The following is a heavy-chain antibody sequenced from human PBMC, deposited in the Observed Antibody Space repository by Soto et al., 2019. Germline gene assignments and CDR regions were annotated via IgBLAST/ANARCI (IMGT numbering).Heavy chain of an antibody. J-gene: IGHJ4*02. CDR1: GFTFSNYA. D-gene: IGHD6-13*01. V-gene: IGHV3-23*04. Sequence: EVQLVDSGGGWVQRGGSLRLSCAASGFTFSNYAMTWVRQGPGKGLEWVAGISGRGGRSYYADSVKGRFTIYRDNSKSTLQLSMYSLRAEDTDVYYCANAYFLWSSEQPYYFAYWGQGTLVTVSS. CDR3: ANAYFLWSSEQPYYFAY. CDR2: ISGRGGRS.